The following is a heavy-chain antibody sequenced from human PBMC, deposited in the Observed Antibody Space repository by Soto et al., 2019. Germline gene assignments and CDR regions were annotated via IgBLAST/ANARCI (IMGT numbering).Heavy chain of an antibody. Sequence: GSGPTLVNPTQTLTLKCTFSGFSLTTYGVRVGWIRQSPGKALEWLALVYWDDDKRYNPSLKNRLIITKDASNNQVVLSMANMDLLVTGTYYCAHRRRDTDFGFFWGQGTPATGSS. D-gene: IGHD3-3*01. CDR1: GFSLTTYGVR. CDR3: AHRRRDTDFGFF. V-gene: IGHV2-5*02. J-gene: IGHJ4*02. CDR2: VYWDDDK.